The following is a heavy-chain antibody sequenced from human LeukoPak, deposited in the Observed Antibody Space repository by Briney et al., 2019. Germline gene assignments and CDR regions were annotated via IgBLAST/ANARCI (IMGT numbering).Heavy chain of an antibody. J-gene: IGHJ4*02. CDR3: ARVTLDRLDY. D-gene: IGHD1-14*01. Sequence: SETLSLTCTVSGGSISSYYWSWVRQPAGKGLEWIGRIYTSGSTNYNPSLKSRVTMTVETCKNQFSLKLSSVTAADTAVYYCARVTLDRLDYWGQGTLVTVSS. V-gene: IGHV4-4*07. CDR2: IYTSGST. CDR1: GGSISSYY.